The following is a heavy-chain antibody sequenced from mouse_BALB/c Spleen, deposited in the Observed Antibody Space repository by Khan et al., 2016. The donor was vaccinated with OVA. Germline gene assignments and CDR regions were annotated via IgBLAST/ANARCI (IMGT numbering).Heavy chain of an antibody. Sequence: QVQLKESGAELARPGASVKLSCKASGYTFTDFYINWMRQRTGQGLEWIGHIFPGNDNTYYNENFSAKATLTADKSSSTAFMHLSSLTSEDSAVYFCSISGLGSFAFWGQGTLVTVST. V-gene: IGHV1-77*01. CDR1: GYTFTDFY. CDR3: SISGLGSFAF. J-gene: IGHJ3*01. D-gene: IGHD3-1*01. CDR2: IFPGNDNT.